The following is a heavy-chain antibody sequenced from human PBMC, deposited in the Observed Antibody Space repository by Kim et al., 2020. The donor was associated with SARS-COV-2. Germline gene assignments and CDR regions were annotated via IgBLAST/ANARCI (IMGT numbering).Heavy chain of an antibody. V-gene: IGHV3-30*07. CDR3: ARELSGGGSYYAYYLDY. J-gene: IGHJ4*02. Sequence: GKVQSTITRDNSKNTLYLQMNSRRAEDTAVYYCARELSGGGSYYAYYLDYWGQGTLVTVSS. D-gene: IGHD1-26*01.